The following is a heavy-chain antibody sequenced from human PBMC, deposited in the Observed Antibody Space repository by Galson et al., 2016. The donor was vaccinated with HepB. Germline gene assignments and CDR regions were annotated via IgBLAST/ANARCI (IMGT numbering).Heavy chain of an antibody. D-gene: IGHD3-9*01. CDR1: GFTFSSYE. CDR3: ASYPGYFPGN. V-gene: IGHV3-48*03. J-gene: IGHJ4*02. CDR2: ISSSGNTI. Sequence: SLRLSCAASGFTFSSYEMNWVRQAPGKWMEWVSYISSSGNTIYYADSVKGRFTISRDSAKNSLYLQMNSLRAEDTAVYYCASYPGYFPGNWGQGTLVTVSS.